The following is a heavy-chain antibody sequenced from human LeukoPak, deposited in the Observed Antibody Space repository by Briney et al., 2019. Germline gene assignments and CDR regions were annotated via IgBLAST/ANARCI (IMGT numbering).Heavy chain of an antibody. D-gene: IGHD3-10*01. Sequence: ASVKVSCKVSGYTLTELSMHWVRQAPGKGLEWMGGFDPGDGETIYAQKFQGRVTMTEDTSTDTAYMELSSLRSEDTAVYYCATDRSYYYGSGRRAFDIWGQGTMVTVSS. CDR2: FDPGDGET. V-gene: IGHV1-24*01. J-gene: IGHJ3*02. CDR1: GYTLTELS. CDR3: ATDRSYYYGSGRRAFDI.